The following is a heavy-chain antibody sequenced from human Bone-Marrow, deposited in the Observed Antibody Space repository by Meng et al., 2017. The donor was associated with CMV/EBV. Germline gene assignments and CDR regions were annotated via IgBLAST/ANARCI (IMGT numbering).Heavy chain of an antibody. CDR3: TREGSSAWSDYYGLDV. J-gene: IGHJ6*02. D-gene: IGHD6-19*01. V-gene: IGHV3-73*01. CDR1: GFTFSGSA. Sequence: GGSLRLSCAASGFTFSGSAMHWVRQASGKGLEWVGRIRSKANSYATAYAASVKGRFTISRDNAKNTLDLQMNSLRTEDTAVYYCTREGSSAWSDYYGLDVWGQGTTVTVSS. CDR2: IRSKANSYAT.